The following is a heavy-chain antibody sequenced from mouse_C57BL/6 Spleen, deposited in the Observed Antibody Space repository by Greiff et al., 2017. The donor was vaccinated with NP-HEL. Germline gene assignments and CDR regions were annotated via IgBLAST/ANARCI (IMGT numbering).Heavy chain of an antibody. D-gene: IGHD2-5*01. CDR3: ARNAYYSNLYYAMDY. CDR2: IYPGDGDT. J-gene: IGHJ4*01. V-gene: IGHV1-80*01. CDR1: GYAFSSYW. Sequence: VQLQQSGAELVKPGASVKISCKASGYAFSSYWMNWVKQRPGKGLEWIGQIYPGDGDTNYNGKFKGKATLTADKSSSTAYMQLSSLTSEDSAVYFCARNAYYSNLYYAMDYWGQGTSVTVSS.